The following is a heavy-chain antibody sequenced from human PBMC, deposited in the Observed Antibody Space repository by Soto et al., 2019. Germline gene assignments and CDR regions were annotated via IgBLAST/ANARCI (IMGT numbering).Heavy chain of an antibody. V-gene: IGHV4-4*02. J-gene: IGHJ5*02. Sequence: QVQLQESGPGLVKPSGTLSLTCAVSGGSISRSIWWSWVRQPPGKGREWIGDTYHSGSANYNPSLKSRVTISVDKSENQFSLKLTSVTAADTAVYYCARVDGDYVGNNWFDPWGQGTLVTVSS. D-gene: IGHD4-17*01. CDR2: TYHSGSA. CDR1: GGSISRSIW. CDR3: ARVDGDYVGNNWFDP.